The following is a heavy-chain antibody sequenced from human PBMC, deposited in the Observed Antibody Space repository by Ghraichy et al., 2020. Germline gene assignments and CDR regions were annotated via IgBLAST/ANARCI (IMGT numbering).Heavy chain of an antibody. CDR3: ARGGHAHGYAFDI. CDR1: GSSNSLYY. J-gene: IGHJ3*02. D-gene: IGHD5-18*01. Sequence: SETLSLTCTVSGSSNSLYYWTWIRQPPGKGLEWIGYIYYSGTTNYNPSLKSRLTMLVDWSTEQFSLKLTSVTAADTAVYYCARGGHAHGYAFDIWGPGTMVTVAS. V-gene: IGHV4-59*01. CDR2: IYYSGTT.